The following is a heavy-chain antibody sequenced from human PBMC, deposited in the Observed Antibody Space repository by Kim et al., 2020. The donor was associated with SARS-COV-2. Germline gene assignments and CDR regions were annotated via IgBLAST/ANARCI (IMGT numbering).Heavy chain of an antibody. V-gene: IGHV4-38-2*02. J-gene: IGHJ4*02. CDR2: IYHSGST. Sequence: SETLSLTCTVSGYSISSGYYWGWIRQPPGKGLEWIGSIYHSGSTYYNPSLKSRVTISVDTSKNQFSLKLSSVTAADTAVYYCARALLVATIGYWGQGTLVTVSS. CDR3: ARALLVATIGY. CDR1: GYSISSGYY. D-gene: IGHD5-12*01.